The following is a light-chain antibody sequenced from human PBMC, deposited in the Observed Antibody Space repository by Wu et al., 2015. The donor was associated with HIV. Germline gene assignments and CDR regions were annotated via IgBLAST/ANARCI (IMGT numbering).Light chain of an antibody. CDR2: KAS. J-gene: IGKJ2*01. Sequence: DIQMTQSPSTLSASVGDRVTITCRASQSVSSWLAWFQQKPGKAPKLLIYKASTLENEVPSRFSGSGSGTEFTLTISSLQPDDFATYYCQQYNSYPFTFGQGTNLEIK. CDR1: QSVSSW. V-gene: IGKV1-5*03. CDR3: QQYNSYPFT.